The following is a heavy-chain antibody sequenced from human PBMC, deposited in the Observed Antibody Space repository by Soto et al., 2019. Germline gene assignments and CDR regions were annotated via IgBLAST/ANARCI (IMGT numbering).Heavy chain of an antibody. Sequence: LRLYCAASGFTFISYAMHWVRQAPGNVLEWVAVISYDGSNKYYADSVKGRFTISRDNSKNTLYLQMNSLRAEDTAVYYCARDGLGYYYDSSGYTFSFEYWGQGTLVTVS. J-gene: IGHJ4*02. CDR2: ISYDGSNK. V-gene: IGHV3-30-3*01. CDR3: ARDGLGYYYDSSGYTFSFEY. D-gene: IGHD3-22*01. CDR1: GFTFISYA.